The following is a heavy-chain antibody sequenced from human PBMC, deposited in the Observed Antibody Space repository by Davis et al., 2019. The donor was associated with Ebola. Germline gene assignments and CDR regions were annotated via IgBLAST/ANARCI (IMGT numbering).Heavy chain of an antibody. CDR2: IYFSGST. J-gene: IGHJ6*02. Sequence: SETLSLTCTVSGGSITSYYWSWIRQAPGKGLEWIGDIYFSGSTNYNPSLKSRVTISVDTSKNQFSLKLSSVTAADTAVYYCARDFPYYYYGMDVWGQGTTVTVSS. V-gene: IGHV4-59*12. CDR1: GGSITSYY. CDR3: ARDFPYYYYGMDV.